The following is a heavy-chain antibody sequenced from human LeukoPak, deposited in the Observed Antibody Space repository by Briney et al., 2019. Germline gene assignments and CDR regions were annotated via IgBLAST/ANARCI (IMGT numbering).Heavy chain of an antibody. CDR1: GFTFSNYV. J-gene: IGHJ6*02. CDR3: ARDAVDTANAV. Sequence: GGSLRLSCAASGFTFSNYVMGWVRQDPGKGLVWVSHINSDGSITSYADSVKGRFTISRDNAKNTLYLQMNSLRAEDTAVYYCARDAVDTANAVWGQGTTVTVSS. D-gene: IGHD5-18*01. CDR2: INSDGSIT. V-gene: IGHV3-74*01.